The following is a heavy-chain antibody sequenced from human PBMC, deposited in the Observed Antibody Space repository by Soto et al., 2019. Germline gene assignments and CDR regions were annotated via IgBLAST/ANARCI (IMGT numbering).Heavy chain of an antibody. V-gene: IGHV3-33*01. J-gene: IGHJ4*02. D-gene: IGHD7-27*01. Sequence: QVQLVESGGGVVQPGRSLRLSCVASGFTFSGYGMHWVRQAPGKGLEWVAIIRYDGSNIYYADSVRGRFANSRANSKNIMCLQMDSLGAEDTAGYYCARDGVGGTSYWGDIDYWGQGALVTVSS. CDR3: ARDGVGGTSYWGDIDY. CDR1: GFTFSGYG. CDR2: IRYDGSNI.